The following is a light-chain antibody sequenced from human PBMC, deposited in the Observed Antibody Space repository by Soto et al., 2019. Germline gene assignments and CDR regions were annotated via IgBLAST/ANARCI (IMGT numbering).Light chain of an antibody. Sequence: DIQMTQSPSTLSASIGDRVTITCRASQSISSWVAWYQQKPGKAPKLLIYKASSLESGVPSRFSGSGSGTEFTLTISSLQPDDFAFYYCQHYSTYFTCTFSGGTKVDIK. J-gene: IGKJ4*01. CDR2: KAS. CDR1: QSISSW. V-gene: IGKV1-5*03. CDR3: QHYSTYFTCT.